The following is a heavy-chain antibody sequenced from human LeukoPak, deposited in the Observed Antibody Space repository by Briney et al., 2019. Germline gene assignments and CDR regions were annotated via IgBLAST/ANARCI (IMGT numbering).Heavy chain of an antibody. J-gene: IGHJ4*02. CDR3: ARVCRSPVKYDSSGYNDC. CDR2: IYYSGNT. D-gene: IGHD3-22*01. CDR1: GGSISSTTYY. V-gene: IGHV4-39*07. Sequence: PSETLSLTCIVSGGSISSTTYYWGWIRQPPGKRLEWIGSIYYSGNTYYNPSLKSRVTISVDTSKNQFSLKLSSVTAADTAVHYCARVCRSPVKYDSSGYNDCWGQGTLVTVSS.